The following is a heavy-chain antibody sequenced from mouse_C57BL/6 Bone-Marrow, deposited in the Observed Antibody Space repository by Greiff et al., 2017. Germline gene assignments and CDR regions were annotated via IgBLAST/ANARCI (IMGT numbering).Heavy chain of an antibody. V-gene: IGHV7-3*01. CDR2: IRNKANGYTT. D-gene: IGHD2-4*01. Sequence: EVKLVESGGGLVQPGGSLSLSCAASGFTFTDYYMSWVRQPPGKALEWLGFIRNKANGYTTEYSASVKGRFTISRDNSQSILYLQMNALRAEDSATYYCARSRVHLYDYGYWYFDVWGTGTTVTVSS. J-gene: IGHJ1*03. CDR3: ARSRVHLYDYGYWYFDV. CDR1: GFTFTDYY.